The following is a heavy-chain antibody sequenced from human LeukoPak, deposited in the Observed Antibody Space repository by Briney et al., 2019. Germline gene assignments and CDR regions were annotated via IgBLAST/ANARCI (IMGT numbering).Heavy chain of an antibody. CDR1: GFTFSSYA. J-gene: IGHJ6*04. Sequence: PGGSLRLSCAASGFTFSSYAMSWVRQAPGKGLEWVSAISGSGGSTYYADSVKGRFTISRDNSKNTLYLQMNSLRAADTAVYYCAKDKRVTMVRGVIIPCGMDVWGKGTTVTVSS. CDR2: ISGSGGST. V-gene: IGHV3-23*01. CDR3: AKDKRVTMVRGVIIPCGMDV. D-gene: IGHD3-10*01.